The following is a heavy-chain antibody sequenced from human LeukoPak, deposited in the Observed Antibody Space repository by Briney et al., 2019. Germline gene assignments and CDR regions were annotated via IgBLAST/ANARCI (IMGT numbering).Heavy chain of an antibody. CDR1: GFTFSTSW. D-gene: IGHD2-8*01. Sequence: GGSLRRSCAASGFTFSTSWMHWVRQPPGKGLVWVSRINRDGSITNYGDSVKGRFTISRDNAKNTLYLQMNSLRAEDTAVYYCVRALMGTEDYWGQGTLVTVPS. CDR2: INRDGSIT. J-gene: IGHJ4*02. V-gene: IGHV3-74*01. CDR3: VRALMGTEDY.